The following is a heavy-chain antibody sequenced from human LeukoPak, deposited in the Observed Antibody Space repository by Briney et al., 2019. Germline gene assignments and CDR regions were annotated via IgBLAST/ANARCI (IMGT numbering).Heavy chain of an antibody. CDR3: ATSVFNWFDP. CDR1: GGSFSGYY. V-gene: IGHV4-34*01. J-gene: IGHJ5*02. CDR2: INHSGST. Sequence: SETLSLTCAVYGGSFSGYYWSWIRQPPGKGLEWIGEINHSGSTNYNPSLKSRVTISVDTSKNQFSLKLSSVTAADTAVYYCATSVFNWFDPWGQGTLVTVSS.